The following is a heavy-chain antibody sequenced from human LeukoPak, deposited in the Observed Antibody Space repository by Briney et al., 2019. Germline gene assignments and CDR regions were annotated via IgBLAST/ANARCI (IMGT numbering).Heavy chain of an antibody. D-gene: IGHD3-10*01. Sequence: ASVKVSCKVSGHTLTELSMHWVRRAPGKGLEWMGSFDPEDGETIYAQKFQGRVTMTEDTSTDTAYMELSRLRSDDTAVYYCAGAGEEKYYYGSGSYPRYYYYYYMDVWGKGTTVTISS. V-gene: IGHV1-24*01. J-gene: IGHJ6*03. CDR1: GHTLTELS. CDR3: AGAGEEKYYYGSGSYPRYYYYYYMDV. CDR2: FDPEDGET.